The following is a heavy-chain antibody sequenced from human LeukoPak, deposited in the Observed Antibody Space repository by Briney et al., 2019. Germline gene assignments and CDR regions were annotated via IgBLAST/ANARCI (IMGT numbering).Heavy chain of an antibody. Sequence: PGGSLRLSCAASGFTFSSYWMSWVRQAPGKGLEWVANIKQDGSEKYYVDSAKGRFTISRDNAKNSLYLQMNSLRAEDTAVYYCARGLVFWGLYYYYMDVWGKGTTVTVSS. V-gene: IGHV3-7*01. CDR1: GFTFSSYW. D-gene: IGHD3-16*01. J-gene: IGHJ6*03. CDR3: ARGLVFWGLYYYYMDV. CDR2: IKQDGSEK.